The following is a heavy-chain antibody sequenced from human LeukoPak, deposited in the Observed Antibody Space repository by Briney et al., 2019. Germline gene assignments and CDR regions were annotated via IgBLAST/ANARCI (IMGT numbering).Heavy chain of an antibody. D-gene: IGHD6-13*01. CDR1: RVTFTSYW. Sequence: PRGALRVSCADPRVTFTSYWMHWVRQAPGKRLVWVSRINTDGSSTSYADSVKGRFTSSRDNAKNTLYLQMNSLRAEDTAVYYCAAEEFGSWYFYWGQGTLVTVSS. CDR2: INTDGSST. CDR3: AAEEFGSWYFY. J-gene: IGHJ4*02. V-gene: IGHV3-74*01.